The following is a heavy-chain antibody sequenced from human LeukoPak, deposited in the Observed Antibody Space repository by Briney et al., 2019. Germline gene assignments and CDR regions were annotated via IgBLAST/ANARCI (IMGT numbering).Heavy chain of an antibody. CDR3: AKDSPGPHGVDY. V-gene: IGHV3-23*01. CDR2: ISGGGGNT. J-gene: IGHJ4*01. Sequence: HPGGSLRLSCAASGFTFSTYGMNWVRQAPGKGLECVSSISGGGGNTYYADSVKGRFTISRDNSKDTLYLQMNSLRADDTAVYYCAKDSPGPHGVDYWGHGTLVTVSS. D-gene: IGHD3-10*01. CDR1: GFTFSTYG.